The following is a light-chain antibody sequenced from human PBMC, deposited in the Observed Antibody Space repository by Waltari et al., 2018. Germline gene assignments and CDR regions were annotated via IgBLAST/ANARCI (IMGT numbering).Light chain of an antibody. J-gene: IGKJ2*01. V-gene: IGKV3-11*01. CDR2: ESS. CDR3: QQRGDWPLT. Sequence: EIVLTQSPGTLPLSPGERAILSCRASQSVSNYLAWYKQKSGQAPRLLICESSQRATGTPCRFCGSGSGTDFTLTISSLEPEDFAVYYCQQRGDWPLTFGQGTKLEI. CDR1: QSVSNY.